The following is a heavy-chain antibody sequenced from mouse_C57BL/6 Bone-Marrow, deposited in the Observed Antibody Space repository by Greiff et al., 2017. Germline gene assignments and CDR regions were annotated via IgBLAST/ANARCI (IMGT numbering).Heavy chain of an antibody. CDR3: ARHGGEDYAMDY. CDR1: GFTFSDYG. J-gene: IGHJ4*01. V-gene: IGHV5-15*01. Sequence: EVQLVESGGGLVQPGGSLKLSCAASGFTFSDYGMAWVRQAPRKGPEWVAFISNLAYSIYYADTVTGRFTISRENAKNTLYLEMSSLRSEDTAMYYCARHGGEDYAMDYWGQGTSGTVSA. CDR2: ISNLAYSI.